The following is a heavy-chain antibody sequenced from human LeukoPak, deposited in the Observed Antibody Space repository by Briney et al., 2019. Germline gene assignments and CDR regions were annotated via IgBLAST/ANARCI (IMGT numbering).Heavy chain of an antibody. Sequence: GGSLRLSCAASGFTFSSYGMHWVRQAPGKGLEWVAFIRYDGSNKYYADSVKGRFTISRDNSKNTLYLQMNSLRAEDTAVYYCAKEYCSSTSCYVSDWGQGTQVTVSS. CDR1: GFTFSSYG. CDR3: AKEYCSSTSCYVSD. CDR2: IRYDGSNK. J-gene: IGHJ4*02. V-gene: IGHV3-30*02. D-gene: IGHD2-2*01.